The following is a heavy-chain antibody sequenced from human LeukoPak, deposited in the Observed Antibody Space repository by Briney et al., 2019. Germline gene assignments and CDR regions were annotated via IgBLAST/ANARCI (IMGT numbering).Heavy chain of an antibody. D-gene: IGHD6-13*01. V-gene: IGHV1-24*01. CDR3: VRADSSSWPPLYYYYGMDV. Sequence: ASVKVSCKVSGYTLTELSLHWVRQAPGKGLEWMGGFDPEDGETIYAQKFQGRVTMTEDTSTDTAYMELSSLRSEDTAVYYCVRADSSSWPPLYYYYGMDVWGQGTTVTVSS. J-gene: IGHJ6*02. CDR2: FDPEDGET. CDR1: GYTLTELS.